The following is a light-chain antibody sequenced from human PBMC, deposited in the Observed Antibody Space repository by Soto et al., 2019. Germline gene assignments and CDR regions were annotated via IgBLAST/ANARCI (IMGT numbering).Light chain of an antibody. CDR1: QTINSNF. Sequence: EIVLTQSPVSLSLSPGERATLSCRASQTINSNFLAWFQQKPGLAPRLLIYGASRRASGIPDRFSGSVSGTDFALTISRLEPEDFAVYFCQQYGGSPLFTFGPGTRVDFK. CDR2: GAS. CDR3: QQYGGSPLFT. J-gene: IGKJ3*01. V-gene: IGKV3-20*01.